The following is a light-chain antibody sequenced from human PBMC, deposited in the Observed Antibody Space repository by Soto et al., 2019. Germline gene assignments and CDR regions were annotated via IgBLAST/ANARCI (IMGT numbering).Light chain of an antibody. CDR1: SSNIGSHD. J-gene: IGLJ3*02. CDR2: TNT. Sequence: QSALTQAPSMSGTPGQTVTISCSGSSSNIGSHDVYWYQHLPGTAPKLLIYTNTHRPSGVPDRFSGSKSGTSASLAISGLRSEDEADYFCAAWDDSLSGGVFGGGTKVTVL. CDR3: AAWDDSLSGGV. V-gene: IGLV1-47*02.